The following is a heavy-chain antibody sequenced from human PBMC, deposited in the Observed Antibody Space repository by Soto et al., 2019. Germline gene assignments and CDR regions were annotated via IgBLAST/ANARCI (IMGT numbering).Heavy chain of an antibody. CDR1: GFTFVGFD. J-gene: IGHJ4*02. CDR3: AKSQEIGTHFFDS. Sequence: GGSLRLSCEASGFTFVGFDIHFFRQPTLKCLEWVSSIGTAGDTYYAVSVKGRFTISRDNAKNSLSLQMNSLRAGDMAVYFCAKSQEIGTHFFDSWGQGTQVTVSS. CDR2: IGTAGDT. D-gene: IGHD6-13*01. V-gene: IGHV3-13*01.